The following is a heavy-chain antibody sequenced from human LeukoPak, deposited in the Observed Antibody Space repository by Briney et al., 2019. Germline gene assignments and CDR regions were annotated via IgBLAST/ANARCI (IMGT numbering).Heavy chain of an antibody. CDR2: IYYSGNT. J-gene: IGHJ4*02. D-gene: IGHD2/OR15-2a*01. Sequence: SETLSLTCIVSGGSISSGDYYWSWIRQPPGKGLEWIGYIYYSGNTYYNPSLKSRVTISIHTSKNQFSLTLSSVTAADTAVYYCARVSAFFYDSAAYYFDYWGQGALVTVSS. CDR1: GGSISSGDYY. V-gene: IGHV4-30-4*01. CDR3: ARVSAFFYDSAAYYFDY.